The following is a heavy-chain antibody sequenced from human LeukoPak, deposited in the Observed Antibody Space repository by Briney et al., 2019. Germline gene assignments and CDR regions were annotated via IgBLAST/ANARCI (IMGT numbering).Heavy chain of an antibody. CDR1: GFTFRSYA. D-gene: IGHD5-18*01. V-gene: IGHV3-48*02. Sequence: GGSLRLSCAASGFTFRSYAMQWVRQAPGKGLEWVSYITYNSGTIFCADSVKGRFTISRDNAKDSLYLQMSSLRDEDTAVYYCARDSGYSYADDYWGQGTLVTVSS. CDR2: ITYNSGTI. CDR3: ARDSGYSYADDY. J-gene: IGHJ4*02.